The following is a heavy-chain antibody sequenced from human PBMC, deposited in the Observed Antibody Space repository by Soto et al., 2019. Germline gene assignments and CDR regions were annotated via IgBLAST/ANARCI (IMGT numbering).Heavy chain of an antibody. CDR1: GFTFSSYV. D-gene: IGHD2-2*01. CDR2: ISDNGVST. Sequence: GGSLRLSCAASGFTFSSYVMSWVRQTPGKGLEYVSSISDNGVSTYYAASVKGRFTISRDNSKNTLYLQMNSLRVEDTAVYYCAKTGRMPDFRGQGTQVTVSS. J-gene: IGHJ4*02. CDR3: AKTGRMPDF. V-gene: IGHV3-23*01.